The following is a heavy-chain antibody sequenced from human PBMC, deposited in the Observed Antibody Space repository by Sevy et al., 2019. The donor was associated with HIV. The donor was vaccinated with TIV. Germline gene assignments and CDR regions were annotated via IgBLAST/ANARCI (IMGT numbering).Heavy chain of an antibody. CDR3: ARGDYYDTSGYYSYYFGS. Sequence: SETLSLTCAVSGFSITTAYYWGWIRQPPGKGPEWIGSLYHSGSTSFNPSLKSRVTISVDTSKNHFSLKLSSVTAADTAGYYCARGDYYDTSGYYSYYFGSWGQGTLVTVSS. D-gene: IGHD3-22*01. CDR2: LYHSGST. CDR1: GFSITTAYY. V-gene: IGHV4-38-2*01. J-gene: IGHJ4*02.